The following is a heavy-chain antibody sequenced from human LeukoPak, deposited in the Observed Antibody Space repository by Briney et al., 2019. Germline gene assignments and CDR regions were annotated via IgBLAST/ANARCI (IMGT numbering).Heavy chain of an antibody. J-gene: IGHJ6*03. CDR3: ARATYPYYYMDV. V-gene: IGHV4-59*01. CDR2: FYYSGST. CDR1: GGSISSDY. Sequence: SETLSLTCTVSGGSISSDYWSWLRQPPGKGLEGGGYFYYSGSTNYNPSLKSRVSISGDTSKNQFSLRLSSVTTVDTAVYYCARATYPYYYMDVWGKGTTVTVSS.